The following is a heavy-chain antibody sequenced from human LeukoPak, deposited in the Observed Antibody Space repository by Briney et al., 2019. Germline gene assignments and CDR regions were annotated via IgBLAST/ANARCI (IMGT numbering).Heavy chain of an antibody. CDR1: GYTFTGYY. Sequence: ASVKVSCKASGYTFTGYYMHWVRQAPGQGLEWMGWINLNSGGTNFAQKFQGRVTMTRDTSISTAYMELSWLRSDDTAVYYCARVRNSGFRYVDSWGQGTLVTVSS. CDR2: INLNSGGT. CDR3: ARVRNSGFRYVDS. V-gene: IGHV1-2*02. D-gene: IGHD5-12*01. J-gene: IGHJ4*02.